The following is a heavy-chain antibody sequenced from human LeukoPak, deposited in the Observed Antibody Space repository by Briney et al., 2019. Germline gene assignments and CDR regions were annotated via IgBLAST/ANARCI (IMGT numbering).Heavy chain of an antibody. Sequence: GGSLRLSCAASGFTFSSYSMTWVRQAPGKGLEWVSYISSSSSTIYYADSVKGRFTISRDNAKNSLYLQMNSLRAEDTAVYYCARDLVDGAVVNDYWGQGTLVTVSS. CDR1: GFTFSSYS. CDR3: ARDLVDGAVVNDY. J-gene: IGHJ4*02. V-gene: IGHV3-48*04. D-gene: IGHD3-22*01. CDR2: ISSSSSTI.